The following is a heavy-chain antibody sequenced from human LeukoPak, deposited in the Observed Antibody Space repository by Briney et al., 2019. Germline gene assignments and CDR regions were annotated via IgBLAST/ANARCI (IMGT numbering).Heavy chain of an antibody. J-gene: IGHJ4*02. D-gene: IGHD6-13*01. Sequence: GGSLRLSCAASGFTFSSYAMHWVRQAPGKGLEWVAVISYDGSNKYYADSVKGRFTISRDNSKNTLYLQMNSLRAEDTAVYYCARDCWRAAAGTCFDYWGQGTPVTVSS. CDR3: ARDCWRAAAGTCFDY. CDR2: ISYDGSNK. CDR1: GFTFSSYA. V-gene: IGHV3-30*04.